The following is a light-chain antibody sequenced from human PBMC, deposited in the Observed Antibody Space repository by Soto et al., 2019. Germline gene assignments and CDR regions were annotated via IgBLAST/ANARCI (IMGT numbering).Light chain of an antibody. CDR2: EVS. CDR1: NSDVGAYNY. V-gene: IGLV2-8*01. J-gene: IGLJ1*01. CDR3: SSYAGNDVYV. Sequence: QSVLTQPPSASGSPGQSVTISCAGTNSDVGAYNYVSWYQQHPGKAPKLMIYEVSERPSGVPDRFSGSKSGNTASLTVSGLQTEDEADYYCSSYAGNDVYVFGTGTQLTVL.